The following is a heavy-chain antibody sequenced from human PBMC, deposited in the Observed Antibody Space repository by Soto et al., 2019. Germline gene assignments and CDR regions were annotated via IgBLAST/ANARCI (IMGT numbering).Heavy chain of an antibody. CDR2: IYPGDYET. Sequence: GESLKISCQCSGYTFSNFWIALVRQLPGKGLEWMGIIYPGDYETRYSPSFHGKVTISADRSIGTAYLQWSSLEASDSAFYFCARSPRSSPYFDYWGQGALVTVSS. V-gene: IGHV5-51*01. D-gene: IGHD6-13*01. J-gene: IGHJ4*02. CDR1: GYTFSNFW. CDR3: ARSPRSSPYFDY.